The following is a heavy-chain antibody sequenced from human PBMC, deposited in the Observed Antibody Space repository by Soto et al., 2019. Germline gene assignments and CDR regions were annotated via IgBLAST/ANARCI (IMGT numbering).Heavy chain of an antibody. Sequence: PGGSLRLSCAASGFTFSDYYMSWIRQAPGKGLEWVSYISSSGSTIYYADSVKGRFTISRDNAKNSLYLQMNSLRAEDTAVYYCARRLTYYYDSSGYYYPGIGAFDIWGQGTMVTVSS. D-gene: IGHD3-22*01. CDR3: ARRLTYYYDSSGYYYPGIGAFDI. V-gene: IGHV3-11*01. CDR1: GFTFSDYY. CDR2: ISSSGSTI. J-gene: IGHJ3*02.